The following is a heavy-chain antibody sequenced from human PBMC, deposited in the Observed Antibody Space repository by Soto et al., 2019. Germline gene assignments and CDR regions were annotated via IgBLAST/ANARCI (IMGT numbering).Heavy chain of an antibody. D-gene: IGHD3-22*01. V-gene: IGHV3-15*01. CDR3: AAGGFGTMIMNDY. CDR2: IKSKTAGGTT. CDR1: GFTFSNAW. J-gene: IGHJ4*02. Sequence: EVQLVESGGGLVKPGGSLRLSCAASGFTFSNAWMSWVRQAPGKGLEWVGRIKSKTAGGTTDYAAPEKGRFTISRDDSKNTLYVQVSRLKTEATSVYYCAAGGFGTMIMNDYWGLGTLVTVSS.